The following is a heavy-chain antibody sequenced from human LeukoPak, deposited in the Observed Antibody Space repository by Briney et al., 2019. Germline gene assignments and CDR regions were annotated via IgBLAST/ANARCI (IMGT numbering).Heavy chain of an antibody. CDR1: GYSFTSYW. J-gene: IGHJ4*02. D-gene: IGHD5-18*01. CDR3: AGRRGYSFGYHFDY. V-gene: IGHV5-51*01. CDR2: IYPDDSDT. Sequence: PGGSLRLSCKGSGYSFTSYWIVWVRQMPGKGLEWMGSIYPDDSDTRYSPSFQGQVTISADKSISTAYLQWSSLKASDTAMYYCAGRRGYSFGYHFDYWGQGTLVTVSS.